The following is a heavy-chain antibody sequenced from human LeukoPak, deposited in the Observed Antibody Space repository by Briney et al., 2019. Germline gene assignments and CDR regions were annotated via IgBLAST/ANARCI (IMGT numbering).Heavy chain of an antibody. V-gene: IGHV4-59*01. J-gene: IGHJ6*02. CDR1: GGSISGYY. CDR3: ARYEMGDV. Sequence: SETLSLTCPLSGGSISGYYSSCVRQPPGKGLEWIGYTYYSGSTYYNPSLKSRVTISVDTSKNQFSLKLNSVTAADTAVYYWARYEMGDVWGQGTTVTVSS. CDR2: TYYSGST. D-gene: IGHD2-8*01.